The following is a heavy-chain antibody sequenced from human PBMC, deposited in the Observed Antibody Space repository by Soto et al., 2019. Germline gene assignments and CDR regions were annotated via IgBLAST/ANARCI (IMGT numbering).Heavy chain of an antibody. V-gene: IGHV3-48*01. J-gene: IGHJ4*02. D-gene: IGHD3-22*01. Sequence: HPGGSLRLSCTASGFTFSSYSMNCFRQGPGKGQEWVSYISSSSSTIYYADSVKGRFTISRDNAKNSQYLQMNSLRAEDTAVYYCARGADDDDSSGLSYWGQGTLVTVSS. CDR3: ARGADDDDSSGLSY. CDR1: GFTFSSYS. CDR2: ISSSSSTI.